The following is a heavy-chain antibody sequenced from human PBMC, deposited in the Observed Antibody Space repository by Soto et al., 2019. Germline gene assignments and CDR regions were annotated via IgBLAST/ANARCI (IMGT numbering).Heavy chain of an antibody. J-gene: IGHJ4*02. CDR2: ISYDGSNK. Sequence: GGSLRHSCAACGFTFCSYGMLWVRQAPGKGLEWVADISYDGSNKYYAASVKGRFTISRDNSKNTLYLQMNSLRAEDTAVYYCAKVGAAAGTLFLPYFDYWGQGTLVTVSS. CDR1: GFTFCSYG. D-gene: IGHD6-13*01. V-gene: IGHV3-30*18. CDR3: AKVGAAAGTLFLPYFDY.